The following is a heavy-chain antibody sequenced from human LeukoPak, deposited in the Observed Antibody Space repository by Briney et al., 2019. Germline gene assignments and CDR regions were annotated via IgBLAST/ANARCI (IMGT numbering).Heavy chain of an antibody. V-gene: IGHV3-48*03. Sequence: PGGSLRLSCAASGFTFSSYEMNWVRQAPGKGLEWVSYISSSGSTIYYADSVKGRFTISRDNAKNSLYLQMNSLRAEDTAVYYCAKDRRRFRDYGDPFDYWGQGTLVTVSS. D-gene: IGHD4-17*01. CDR2: ISSSGSTI. CDR3: AKDRRRFRDYGDPFDY. CDR1: GFTFSSYE. J-gene: IGHJ4*02.